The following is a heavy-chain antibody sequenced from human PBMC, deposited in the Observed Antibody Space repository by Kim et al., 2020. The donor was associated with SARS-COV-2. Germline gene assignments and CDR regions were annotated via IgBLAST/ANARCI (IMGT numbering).Heavy chain of an antibody. Sequence: GGSLRLSCAASGFTFSSYGMHWVRQAPGKGLEWVAVISYDGSNKYYADSVKGRFTISRDNSKNTLYLQMNSLRAEDTAVYYCAKAHSGSYYYAFDIWGQGTMVTVSS. CDR1: GFTFSSYG. CDR3: AKAHSGSYYYAFDI. CDR2: ISYDGSNK. D-gene: IGHD1-26*01. V-gene: IGHV3-30*18. J-gene: IGHJ3*02.